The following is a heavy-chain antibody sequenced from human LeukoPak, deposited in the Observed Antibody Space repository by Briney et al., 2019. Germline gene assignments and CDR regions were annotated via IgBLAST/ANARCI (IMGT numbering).Heavy chain of an antibody. CDR3: AGDHYYFRSSGYLSFLKRGDYFDY. J-gene: IGHJ4*02. Sequence: GGSLRLSCAVSGFTFSNYGMSWVRQAPGKGLEWVSVISGSGGSTYYADSVKGRFTISRDNSKNTLYLQMNSLRAEDTAVYYCAGDHYYFRSSGYLSFLKRGDYFDYWGQGTLVTVSS. CDR1: GFTFSNYG. V-gene: IGHV3-23*01. D-gene: IGHD3-22*01. CDR2: ISGSGGST.